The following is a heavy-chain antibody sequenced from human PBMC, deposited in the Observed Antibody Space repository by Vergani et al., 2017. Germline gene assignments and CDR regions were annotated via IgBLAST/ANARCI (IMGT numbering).Heavy chain of an antibody. D-gene: IGHD7-27*01. Sequence: QLQLQESGPGLVKPSETLSLTCTVSGGSISSSSYYWGWIRQPPGKGLEWIGYIYYSGSTYYNPSLKSRVTISVDTSKNQFSLKLSSVTAADTAVYYCAREQTGVLGYFDYWGQGTLVTVSS. CDR3: AREQTGVLGYFDY. CDR2: IYYSGST. V-gene: IGHV4-39*07. CDR1: GGSISSSSYY. J-gene: IGHJ4*02.